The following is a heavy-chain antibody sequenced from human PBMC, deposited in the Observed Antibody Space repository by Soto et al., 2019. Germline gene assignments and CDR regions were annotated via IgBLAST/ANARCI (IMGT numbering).Heavy chain of an antibody. Sequence: SGPTLVNPTQTLTLTWTFSGFSLTTGGVGVGWIRQPPGRSLEWLAVIYWNDDRRRSPSLENRLTITKDTSKNQVVLTMTNMDPVDTATYYCIYRRASWDYHGLDVWGQGTPVTVSS. J-gene: IGHJ6*02. CDR3: IYRRASWDYHGLDV. D-gene: IGHD2-21*01. CDR1: GFSLTTGGVG. CDR2: IYWNDDR. V-gene: IGHV2-5*01.